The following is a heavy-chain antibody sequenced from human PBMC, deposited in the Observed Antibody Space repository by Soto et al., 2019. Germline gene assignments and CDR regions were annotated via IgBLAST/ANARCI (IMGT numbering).Heavy chain of an antibody. CDR2: IIPILGIA. J-gene: IGHJ4*02. CDR3: ARDNGRSSYGYFPDY. CDR1: GGTFSSYT. Sequence: QVQLVQSGAEVKKPGSSVKVSCKASGGTFSSYTISWVRQAPGQGLEWMGRIIPILGIANYAQKFQGRVTITAEKSTSTGNMGMSSLRSEDTAVYYCARDNGRSSYGYFPDYWGQGTLVTDSS. D-gene: IGHD5-18*01. V-gene: IGHV1-69*08.